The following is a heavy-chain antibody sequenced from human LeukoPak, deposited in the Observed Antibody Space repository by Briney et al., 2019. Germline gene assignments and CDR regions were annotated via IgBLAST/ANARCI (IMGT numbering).Heavy chain of an antibody. D-gene: IGHD6-19*01. CDR3: AKDSGYSSGWYGPLGY. CDR1: GFTFDDYA. V-gene: IGHV3-9*01. J-gene: IGHJ4*02. Sequence: PGGSLRLSCAASGFTFDDYAMHWVRQAPGKGLEWVSGISWNSGSIGYADSVKGRFTISRDNAKNSLYLQMNSLRAEDTALYYCAKDSGYSSGWYGPLGYWGQGTLVTVSS. CDR2: ISWNSGSI.